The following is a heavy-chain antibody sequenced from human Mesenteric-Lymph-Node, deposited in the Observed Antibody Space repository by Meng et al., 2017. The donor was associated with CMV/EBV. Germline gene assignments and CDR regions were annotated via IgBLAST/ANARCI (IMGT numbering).Heavy chain of an antibody. V-gene: IGHV6-1*01. Sequence: QKQRQHPGPGLLKSSPTLSVTVTTSGDSISSNNAAWNWIRQSPSRGLEWLGRTYYRSESYNDYAVSVKSRISVNLDTSKNQLSLHLNFVTPEDTAVYYCAYFGDLPPLWWGQGTLVTVSS. CDR2: TYYRSESYN. CDR3: AYFGDLPPLW. J-gene: IGHJ4*02. CDR1: GDSISSNNAA. D-gene: IGHD3-16*01.